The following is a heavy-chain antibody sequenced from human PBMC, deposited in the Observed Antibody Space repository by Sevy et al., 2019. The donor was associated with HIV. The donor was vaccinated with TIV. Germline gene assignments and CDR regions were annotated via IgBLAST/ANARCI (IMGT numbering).Heavy chain of an antibody. J-gene: IGHJ6*02. D-gene: IGHD2-2*03. CDR2: ISSSSYI. V-gene: IGHV3-21*01. CDR1: GFTFSSYS. Sequence: GGSLRLSCAASGFTFSSYSMNWVRQAPGKGLEWVSSISSSSYIYYADSVRGRFTISRDNAKNSLYLQMNSLRADDTAVYYCAIDRGYCSSTSCHSYGMDVWGQGTTVTVSS. CDR3: AIDRGYCSSTSCHSYGMDV.